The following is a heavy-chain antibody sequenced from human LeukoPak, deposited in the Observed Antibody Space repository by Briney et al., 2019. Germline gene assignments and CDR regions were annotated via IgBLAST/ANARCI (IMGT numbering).Heavy chain of an antibody. Sequence: GASVKVFCKASGGTFSSYAISWGRQAPGQGLEWMGRIIPIFGIANYAQKFQGRVTITADKSTSTAYMELSSLRSEDTAVYYCALSGDYYDSSGVQHWGQGTLVTVSS. V-gene: IGHV1-69*04. D-gene: IGHD3-22*01. CDR3: ALSGDYYDSSGVQH. CDR1: GGTFSSYA. CDR2: IIPIFGIA. J-gene: IGHJ1*01.